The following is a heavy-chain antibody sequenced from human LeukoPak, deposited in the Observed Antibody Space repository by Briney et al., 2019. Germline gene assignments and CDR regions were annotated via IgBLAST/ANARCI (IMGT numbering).Heavy chain of an antibody. CDR1: GGSISSGSYF. Sequence: SETLSLTCTVSGGSISSGSYFWTWIRQPAGKGLEWIGRVYTSGSTNYNPSLKSRVTISLDTSKNQFSLMLTSVTAADTAVYYCARLPRGPTGDDYWGQGTLVTVSS. CDR2: VYTSGST. J-gene: IGHJ4*02. D-gene: IGHD3-16*01. V-gene: IGHV4-61*02. CDR3: ARLPRGPTGDDY.